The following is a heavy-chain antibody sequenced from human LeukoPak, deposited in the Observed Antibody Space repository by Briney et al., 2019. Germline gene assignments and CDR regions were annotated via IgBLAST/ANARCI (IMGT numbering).Heavy chain of an antibody. Sequence: SQTLSLTCTVSGGSISSGDYYWSWIRQPPGKGLEWIGYIYYSGSTYYNPSLKSRVTISVDTSKNQFSLKLSSVTAADTAVYYCARQSDLDYYDSSGYYYFDYWGQGTLVTVSS. D-gene: IGHD3-22*01. V-gene: IGHV4-30-4*01. J-gene: IGHJ4*02. CDR3: ARQSDLDYYDSSGYYYFDY. CDR1: GGSISSGDYY. CDR2: IYYSGST.